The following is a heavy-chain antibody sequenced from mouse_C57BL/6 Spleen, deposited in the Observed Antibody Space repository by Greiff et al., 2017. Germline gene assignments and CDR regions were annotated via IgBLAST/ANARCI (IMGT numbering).Heavy chain of an antibody. J-gene: IGHJ4*01. CDR1: GYTFTDYY. CDR3: ARSTTVVATDAMDY. D-gene: IGHD1-1*01. V-gene: IGHV1-19*01. Sequence: EVQLQQSGPVLVKPGASVKMSCKASGYTFTDYYMNWVKQSHGKSLEWIGVINPYNGGTSYNQKFKGKATLTVDKSSSTAYMELNSLTSEDSAVYYCARSTTVVATDAMDYRGQGTSVTVSS. CDR2: INPYNGGT.